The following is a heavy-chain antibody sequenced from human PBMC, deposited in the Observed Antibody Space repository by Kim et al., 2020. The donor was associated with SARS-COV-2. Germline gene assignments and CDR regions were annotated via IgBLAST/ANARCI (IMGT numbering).Heavy chain of an antibody. CDR2: VTSTTT. D-gene: IGHD2-2*01. CDR1: GFSVTSYD. J-gene: IGHJ4*02. V-gene: IGHV3-23*01. Sequence: GGSLRLSCAASGFSVTSYDMSWVRQPPGKGLEWVSAVTSTTTYYADSVKGSFTISRDNSENTLYLHMFSLRADDTAVYHCSKVHCGRTSCSMSDQGVQGT. CDR3: SKVHCGRTSCSMSDQ.